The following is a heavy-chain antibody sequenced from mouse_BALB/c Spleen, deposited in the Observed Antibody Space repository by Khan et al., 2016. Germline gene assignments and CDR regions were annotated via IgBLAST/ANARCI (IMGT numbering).Heavy chain of an antibody. D-gene: IGHD1-1*01. Sequence: EVELVESGGGLVQPGGSRKLSCAASGFTFSSFGMHWVRQAPAKGLEWVAYISSGSSTIYYADTVKGRFTISRDNPKNTLFLQMTSLRSEDTAMYYCSRTHYVSYAIDYWGQGTSVTVSS. J-gene: IGHJ4*01. CDR3: SRTHYVSYAIDY. V-gene: IGHV5-17*02. CDR1: GFTFSSFG. CDR2: ISSGSSTI.